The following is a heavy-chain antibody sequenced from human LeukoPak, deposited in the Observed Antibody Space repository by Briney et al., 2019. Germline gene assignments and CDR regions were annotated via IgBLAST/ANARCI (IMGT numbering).Heavy chain of an antibody. Sequence: PGRSLRLSCAASGFTFSTHGMHWVRQAPGKGLEWVAVISYDGSNKYYADSVKGRFTISRDNTKNTLYLQVNSLRAEDTAVYYCAKGRSSGYYFFDYWGQGTLVTVSS. J-gene: IGHJ4*02. CDR1: GFTFSTHG. CDR3: AKGRSSGYYFFDY. D-gene: IGHD3-22*01. CDR2: ISYDGSNK. V-gene: IGHV3-30*18.